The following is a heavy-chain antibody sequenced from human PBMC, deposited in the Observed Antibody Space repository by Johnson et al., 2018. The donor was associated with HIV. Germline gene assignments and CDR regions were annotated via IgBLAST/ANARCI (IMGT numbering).Heavy chain of an antibody. CDR1: Y. CDR2: ISSSGSTK. CDR3: ARDSTPWGGDYVGYAFDL. D-gene: IGHD4-17*01. Sequence: YMSWIRLAPGKGLEWVSYISSSGSTKYYTDSVKGRFTISRDNAKKSLYLLMNSLRVEDTAVYYCARDSTPWGGDYVGYAFDLWGQGTMVTVSS. J-gene: IGHJ3*01. V-gene: IGHV3-11*04.